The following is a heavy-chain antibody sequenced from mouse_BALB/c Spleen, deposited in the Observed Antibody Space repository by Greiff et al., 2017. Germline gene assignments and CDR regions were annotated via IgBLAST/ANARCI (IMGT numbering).Heavy chain of an antibody. Sequence: EVQLQESGTVLARPGASVKMSCKASGYSFTSFWMHWVKQRPGQGLEWIGAIYPGNSDTSYNQKFKGKAKLTAVTSASTAYMELSSLTNEDSAVYYCTRSPLIWDTFDYWGQGTTLTVSS. CDR2: IYPGNSDT. J-gene: IGHJ2*01. V-gene: IGHV1-5*01. D-gene: IGHD3-3*01. CDR3: TRSPLIWDTFDY. CDR1: GYSFTSFW.